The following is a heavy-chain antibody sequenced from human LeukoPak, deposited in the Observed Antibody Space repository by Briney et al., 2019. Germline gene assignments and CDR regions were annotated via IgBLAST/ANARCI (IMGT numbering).Heavy chain of an antibody. Sequence: GGSLRLSCAASGFTFSSYAMSWVRQAPGKGLEWVSSITGSGGSTDYADSVKGRFTISRDNSKNTLYLQMNSLRAEDTAIYYCAKDRVLRAYCSGGSCYLFDYWGQGTLVTVSS. CDR2: ITGSGGST. V-gene: IGHV3-23*01. CDR1: GFTFSSYA. D-gene: IGHD2-15*01. J-gene: IGHJ4*02. CDR3: AKDRVLRAYCSGGSCYLFDY.